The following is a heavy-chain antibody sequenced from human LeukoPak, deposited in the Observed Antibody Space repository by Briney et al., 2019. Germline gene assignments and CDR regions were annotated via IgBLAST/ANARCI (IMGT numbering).Heavy chain of an antibody. V-gene: IGHV3-9*01. D-gene: IGHD6-19*01. Sequence: PGGSLRLSCAASGFTFDDYAMHWVRQAPGKGLEWVSGISWSSGSIGYADSVKGRFTISRDNAKNSLYLQMNSRRAEDTALYYCATLGIAVAGTDYWGQGTLVTVSS. J-gene: IGHJ4*02. CDR1: GFTFDDYA. CDR3: ATLGIAVAGTDY. CDR2: ISWSSGSI.